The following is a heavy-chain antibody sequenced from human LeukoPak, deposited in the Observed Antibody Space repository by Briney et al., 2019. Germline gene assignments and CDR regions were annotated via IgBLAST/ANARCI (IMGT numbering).Heavy chain of an antibody. CDR2: IYYSGST. D-gene: IGHD1-26*01. CDR1: GGSVSSYY. J-gene: IGHJ4*02. V-gene: IGHV4-59*02. Sequence: PSETLSLTRTVSGGSVSSYYWNWIRQPPGKGLEWIGYIYYSGSTNYNPSLRRRVTISVDTSKNQFSLKLSSVTAADTAVYYCARGWASGSYYNYWGQGTLVTVSS. CDR3: ARGWASGSYYNY.